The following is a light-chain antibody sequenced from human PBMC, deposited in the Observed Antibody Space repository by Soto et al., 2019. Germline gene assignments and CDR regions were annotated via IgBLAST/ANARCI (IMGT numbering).Light chain of an antibody. Sequence: EIMMANSPATVSVCPGERATLSCRASPSVSITLAWYQQKLCQAPRLLIYDTSTRATGIPARFSGSGSGTEFTLTISILQSEDFAVYYCQQYHNWPPITFGQGPRXXIK. CDR1: PSVSIT. CDR3: QQYHNWPPIT. V-gene: IGKV3-15*01. J-gene: IGKJ5*01. CDR2: DTS.